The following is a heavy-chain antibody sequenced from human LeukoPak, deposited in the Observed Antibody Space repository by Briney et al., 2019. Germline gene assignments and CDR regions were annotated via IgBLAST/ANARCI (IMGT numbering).Heavy chain of an antibody. J-gene: IGHJ4*02. CDR2: IYYSGST. V-gene: IGHV4-59*01. CDR3: ARVGGSCFLFDY. D-gene: IGHD2-15*01. CDR1: GGSISTYY. Sequence: PSETLSVTRIDPGGSISTYYWSWIRQPPGKGLEWIGHIYYSGSTNYNPSLKSRVTISVDKSKNQFALKLSSRTGAGQAVNYFARVGGSCFLFDYWGQGTLVSVSS.